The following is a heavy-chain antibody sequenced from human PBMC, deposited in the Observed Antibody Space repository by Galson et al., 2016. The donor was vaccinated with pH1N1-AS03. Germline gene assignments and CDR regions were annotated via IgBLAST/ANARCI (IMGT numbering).Heavy chain of an antibody. CDR1: GYYISNGYY. D-gene: IGHD3-10*02. J-gene: IGHJ4*02. CDR3: ARLFGQTRAPARDVRGY. CDR2: IRYSGRT. V-gene: IGHV4-38-2*01. Sequence: ETLSLTCAVSGYYISNGYYWGWIRQPPGKGLEWIGSIRYSGRTYYSPSLKSRVTMSVDTSKNQFSLNLSSVTAEDTAVYYCARLFGQTRAPARDVRGYWGQGTLVTVSS.